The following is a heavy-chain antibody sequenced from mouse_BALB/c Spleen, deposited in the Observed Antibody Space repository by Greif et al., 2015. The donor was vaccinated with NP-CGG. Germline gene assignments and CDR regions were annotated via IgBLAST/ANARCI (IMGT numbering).Heavy chain of an antibody. Sequence: LQQPGAELVKPGASVKLSCTASGFNIKDTYMHWVKQRPEQGLEWIGRIDPANGNTKYDPKFQGKATITADTSSNXAYLQLSSLTSEDTAVYYCARAITTAYWGQGTLVTVSA. J-gene: IGHJ3*01. CDR2: IDPANGNT. V-gene: IGHV14-3*02. D-gene: IGHD1-2*01. CDR1: GFNIKDTY. CDR3: ARAITTAY.